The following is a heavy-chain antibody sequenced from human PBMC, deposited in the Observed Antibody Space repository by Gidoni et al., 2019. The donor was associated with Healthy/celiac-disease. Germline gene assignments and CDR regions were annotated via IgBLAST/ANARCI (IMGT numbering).Heavy chain of an antibody. J-gene: IGHJ3*02. Sequence: EVQLVESGGGLVKPGGSLRLSCAASGFTFSSYSMTWFRRAPGRGLEWVADISSSSSYISYADAVRGLFTISRDNEKNSLYLQMNSLRAEDTAVYYWARNNTWIQLWGGGGHAFDIWGQGTMVTVSS. CDR2: ISSSSSYI. CDR1: GFTFSSYS. V-gene: IGHV3-21*05. CDR3: ARNNTWIQLWGGGGHAFDI. D-gene: IGHD5-18*01.